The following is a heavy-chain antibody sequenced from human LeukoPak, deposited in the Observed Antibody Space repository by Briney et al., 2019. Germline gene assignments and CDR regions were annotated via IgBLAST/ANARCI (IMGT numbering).Heavy chain of an antibody. CDR2: IKEDGSEK. J-gene: IGHJ4*02. V-gene: IGHV3-7*01. D-gene: IGHD6-19*01. CDR3: ARYRLVWLPAPVFDY. CDR1: EFTFSSYW. Sequence: GGSLRLSRAASEFTFSSYWMTWVRQAPGKGLEWVANIKEDGSEKYYEDSVKGRLTISRDNTKNLLYLEMNRLRAEDTAVYYCARYRLVWLPAPVFDYWGQGTLVTVSS.